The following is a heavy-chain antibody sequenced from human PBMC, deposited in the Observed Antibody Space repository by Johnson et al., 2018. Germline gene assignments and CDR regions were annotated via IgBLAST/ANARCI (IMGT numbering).Heavy chain of an antibody. V-gene: IGHV3-30*03. Sequence: QVQLVESGGGVVQPGRSLRLSCAASGFTFSSYGMHWVRQAPGKGLEWVAVISYDGSNKYYADSVTGRFTISRDKSKNTLYLQMNSLRAEDTDVYYCAGDGGYVMLTGNLGMDVGGQGTTVTVSS. CDR2: ISYDGSNK. J-gene: IGHJ6*02. CDR3: AGDGGYVMLTGNLGMDV. D-gene: IGHD3-9*01. CDR1: GFTFSSYG.